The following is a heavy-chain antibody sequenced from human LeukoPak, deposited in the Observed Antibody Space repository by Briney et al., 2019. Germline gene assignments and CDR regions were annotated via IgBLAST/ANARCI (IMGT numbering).Heavy chain of an antibody. CDR3: AREQAVAGTVGVDY. Sequence: SETLSLTCTVSGGSVSSGSYYWSWIRQPPGKGLEWIGYIYYSGSTNYNPSLKSRVTISVDTSKNQFSLKLSSETAADMAVYYCAREQAVAGTVGVDYWGQGTLVTVSS. J-gene: IGHJ4*02. D-gene: IGHD6-19*01. CDR2: IYYSGST. CDR1: GGSVSSGSYY. V-gene: IGHV4-61*01.